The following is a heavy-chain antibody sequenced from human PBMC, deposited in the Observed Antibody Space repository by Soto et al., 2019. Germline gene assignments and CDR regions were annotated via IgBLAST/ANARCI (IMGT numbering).Heavy chain of an antibody. D-gene: IGHD3-3*01. V-gene: IGHV3-30*18. Sequence: QVQLVESGGGVVQPGRSLRLSCAASGFTFSSYGMHWVRQAPGKGLEWVAVISYDGSNKYYADSVKGRFTISRDNSKNTLYLQMNSLRAEDTAVYYCSKGNYDFWCGYLSGAFDIWGQGTMVTVSS. CDR1: GFTFSSYG. CDR3: SKGNYDFWCGYLSGAFDI. J-gene: IGHJ3*02. CDR2: ISYDGSNK.